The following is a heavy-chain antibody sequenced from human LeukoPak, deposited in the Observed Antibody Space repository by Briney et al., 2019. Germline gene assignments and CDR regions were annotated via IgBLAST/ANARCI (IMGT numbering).Heavy chain of an antibody. Sequence: GASVKVSCKASGGTFCSYAISWVRQAPGQGLEWMGRIIPIFGTANYAQKFQGRVTITTDESTSTAYMELSSLRSEDTAVYYCARGIAAAGYYFDYWGQGTLVTVSS. CDR3: ARGIAAAGYYFDY. CDR2: IIPIFGTA. J-gene: IGHJ4*02. D-gene: IGHD6-13*01. V-gene: IGHV1-69*05. CDR1: GGTFCSYA.